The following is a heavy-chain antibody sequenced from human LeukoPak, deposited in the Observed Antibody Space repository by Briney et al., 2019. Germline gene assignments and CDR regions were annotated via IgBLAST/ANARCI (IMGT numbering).Heavy chain of an antibody. CDR3: ARDVYSGSYYEGVGYFDY. Sequence: GRSLRLSCAASGFNFSSYATHWVRQAPGKGLEWVALISDDGSNKYYTDSVKGRFTIFRDNSKNTLSLHMHSLRAEDTAVYYCARDVYSGSYYEGVGYFDYWGQGTLVTVSS. CDR1: GFNFSSYA. CDR2: ISDDGSNK. D-gene: IGHD1-26*01. V-gene: IGHV3-30*04. J-gene: IGHJ4*02.